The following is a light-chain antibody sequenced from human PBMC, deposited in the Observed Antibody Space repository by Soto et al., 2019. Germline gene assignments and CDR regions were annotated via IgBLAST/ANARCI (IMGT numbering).Light chain of an antibody. CDR1: QSIASF. CDR3: QQTYTMPVT. Sequence: DVQMTQSPSSLSASVGDRVTITCRASQSIASFLNWYQQRPGTAPKLLIYATSNLESGVPSRFSGRGSATDFTLSINSLQPEDFATYFCQQTYTMPVTFGQGPRLEMK. CDR2: ATS. V-gene: IGKV1-39*01. J-gene: IGKJ2*01.